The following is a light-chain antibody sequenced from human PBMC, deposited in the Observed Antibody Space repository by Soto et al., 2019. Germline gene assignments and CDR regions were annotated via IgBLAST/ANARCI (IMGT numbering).Light chain of an antibody. Sequence: QSALTQPVSVSGSPGQSITISCTGTSSDVGGYNYVSWYQQHPGKAPKLMIYEVSNRPSGVSNRFSGSKSGNTASLTISGLQAEDEADYYCASFRSGTILVFGSGTKLTVL. V-gene: IGLV2-14*01. CDR3: ASFRSGTILV. CDR1: SSDVGGYNY. J-gene: IGLJ1*01. CDR2: EVS.